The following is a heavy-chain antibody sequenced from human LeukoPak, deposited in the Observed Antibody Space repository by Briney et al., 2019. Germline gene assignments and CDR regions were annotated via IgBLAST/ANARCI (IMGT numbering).Heavy chain of an antibody. CDR2: VDRTESA. CDR1: GGFFSGYY. V-gene: IGHV4-34*01. D-gene: IGHD3-22*01. Sequence: PSETLSPTCDVYGGFFSGYYWNWIRQPPGKGLEWIGGVDRTESANYNPSLKSRVAISVDMSKNQFSLKLSSVTAADTGVYYCARGLKYYTTSGRLGYWGQGTLVTVSS. J-gene: IGHJ4*02. CDR3: ARGLKYYTTSGRLGY.